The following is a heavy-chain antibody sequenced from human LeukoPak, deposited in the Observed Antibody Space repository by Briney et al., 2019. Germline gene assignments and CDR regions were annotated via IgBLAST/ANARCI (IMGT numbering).Heavy chain of an antibody. CDR2: INGDGRNI. D-gene: IGHD3-9*01. V-gene: IGHV3-9*01. Sequence: GGSLRLSCAASGFTFDDYAMHWVRQAPGKGLEWVSRINGDGRNINYADSVRGRFTISRDNAKNTLYLQMNTLRVEDTAVYCCTRDLMDYDVSTGLHHYYMDVWGQGTTVTVSS. J-gene: IGHJ6*02. CDR3: TRDLMDYDVSTGLHHYYMDV. CDR1: GFTFDDYA.